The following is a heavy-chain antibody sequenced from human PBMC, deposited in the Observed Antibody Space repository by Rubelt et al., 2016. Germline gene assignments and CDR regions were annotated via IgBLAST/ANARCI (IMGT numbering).Heavy chain of an antibody. J-gene: IGHJ6*02. D-gene: IGHD1-1*01. CDR1: GGSMSSHF. Sequence: QVQLQESGPGLVKPSETLSLNCTVSGGSMSSHFWSWSRQPPGKGLEWIGYIHHTGVTNYNPSLKSRVTISRDTSKNQFALKLRSVTAADTAVYYCARIDGFSTGGNGMDVWGQGTTVTVSS. V-gene: IGHV4-59*11. CDR2: IHHTGVT. CDR3: ARIDGFSTGGNGMDV.